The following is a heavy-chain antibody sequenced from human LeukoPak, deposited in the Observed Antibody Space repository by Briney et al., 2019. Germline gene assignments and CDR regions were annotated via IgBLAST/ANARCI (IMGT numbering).Heavy chain of an antibody. D-gene: IGHD2-21*02. Sequence: GGSLRLSCAASGFTFSDYYMSWIRQAPGKGLEWVSYISSSSSYTNYADSVKGRFTISRDNAKNSLYLQINSLRAEDTAVYYCARANIVVVTAIQKSCYFDYWGQGTLVTVSS. CDR2: ISSSSSYT. CDR1: GFTFSDYY. J-gene: IGHJ4*02. CDR3: ARANIVVVTAIQKSCYFDY. V-gene: IGHV3-11*06.